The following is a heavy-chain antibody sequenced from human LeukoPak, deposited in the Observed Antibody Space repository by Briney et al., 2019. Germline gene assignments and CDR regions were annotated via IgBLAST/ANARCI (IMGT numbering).Heavy chain of an antibody. D-gene: IGHD6-19*01. CDR3: ARKYSSGWYDAFDI. Sequence: HPGGSLRLSCAASGFTFDDYAMHWVRQAPGKGLEWVSGISWNSGSIGYADSVKGRFTISRDNAKNSLYLQMNSLRAEDTAVYFCARKYSSGWYDAFDIWGQGTMVTVSS. CDR2: ISWNSGSI. CDR1: GFTFDDYA. J-gene: IGHJ3*02. V-gene: IGHV3-9*01.